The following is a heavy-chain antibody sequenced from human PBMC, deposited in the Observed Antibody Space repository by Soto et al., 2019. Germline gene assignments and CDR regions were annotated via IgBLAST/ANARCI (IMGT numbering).Heavy chain of an antibody. CDR2: IYYSGST. CDR3: ARAKGLVTVTTSWFNP. Sequence: QVQLQESGPGLVKPSQTLSLTCTVSGGSINSGDYYWSWIRQPPGKGLEWIGYIYYSGSTYYNPSLKSRVSISADTSQNQFSLKLSSVTAADTAVYYCARAKGLVTVTTSWFNPWGQGTLVTVSS. CDR1: GGSINSGDYY. D-gene: IGHD4-17*01. J-gene: IGHJ5*02. V-gene: IGHV4-30-4*01.